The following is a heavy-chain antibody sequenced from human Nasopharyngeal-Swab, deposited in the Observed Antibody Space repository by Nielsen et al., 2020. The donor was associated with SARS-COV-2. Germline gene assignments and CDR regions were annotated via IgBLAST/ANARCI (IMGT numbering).Heavy chain of an antibody. Sequence: GGSLRLSCAASGFTFSSYGMHWVRQAPGKGLEWVAVISYDGSNKYYADSVKGRLTISRDNSKNTLYLQMNSLRAEDTAVYYCAKGPYDYYYLDVWGKGTTVTVSS. CDR1: GFTFSSYG. CDR3: AKGPYDYYYLDV. CDR2: ISYDGSNK. V-gene: IGHV3-30*18. D-gene: IGHD2-2*01. J-gene: IGHJ6*03.